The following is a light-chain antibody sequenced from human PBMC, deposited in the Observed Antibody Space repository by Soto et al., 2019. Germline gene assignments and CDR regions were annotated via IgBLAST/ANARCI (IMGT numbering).Light chain of an antibody. CDR3: QQRSNWPPIT. CDR1: QSVSSY. J-gene: IGKJ5*01. CDR2: DAS. Sequence: EIVLTQSPATLSLSPGDRATLSCRVSQSVSSYLAWYQQKPGQAPRLLIYDASNRATGIPARFSGSGSGTDFTLTISSLEPEDFAVYYCQQRSNWPPITFGQGTRLEIK. V-gene: IGKV3-11*01.